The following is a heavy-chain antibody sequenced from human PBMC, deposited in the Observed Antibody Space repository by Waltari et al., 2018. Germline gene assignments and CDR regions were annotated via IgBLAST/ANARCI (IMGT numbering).Heavy chain of an antibody. V-gene: IGHV3-7*04. CDR1: GCTLSSYW. Sequence: EVQLVESGGGLVQPGGSLRLSCAASGCTLSSYWMSWVRQAPGKGLEWLANIKQDGSEKYYVDSVKGRFTISRDNAKNSLYLQMNSLRAEDTAVYYCARGMYSFDYWGQGTLVTVSS. CDR3: ARGMYSFDY. CDR2: IKQDGSEK. D-gene: IGHD2-8*01. J-gene: IGHJ4*02.